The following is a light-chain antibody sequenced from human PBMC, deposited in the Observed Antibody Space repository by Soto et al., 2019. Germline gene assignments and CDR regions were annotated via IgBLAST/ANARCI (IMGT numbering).Light chain of an antibody. CDR1: GSDVGTYNY. CDR3: SSYTDNNDWVL. Sequence: QSALTQPPSASGSPGQTVTISCTGTGSDVGTYNYVSWYQQHPGKAPKLMIFEVTKRPSGIPDRFSGSKSGNTASLTVSGRQTDDEADYYCSSYTDNNDWVLFGGGTKLTVL. V-gene: IGLV2-8*01. CDR2: EVT. J-gene: IGLJ2*01.